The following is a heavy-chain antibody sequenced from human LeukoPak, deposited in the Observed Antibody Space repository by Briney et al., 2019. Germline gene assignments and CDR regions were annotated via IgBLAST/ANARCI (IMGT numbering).Heavy chain of an antibody. CDR3: ARLGWNYALSLYYFDY. CDR2: ISAYNGNT. CDR1: GYTFTSYG. D-gene: IGHD1-7*01. V-gene: IGHV1-18*01. J-gene: IGHJ4*02. Sequence: EASVKVSCKASGYTFTSYGISWVRQAPGQGLEWMGWISAYNGNTNYAQKLQGRVTMTTDTSTSTAYMELRSLRSDDTAVYYCARLGWNYALSLYYFDYWGQGTLVTVSS.